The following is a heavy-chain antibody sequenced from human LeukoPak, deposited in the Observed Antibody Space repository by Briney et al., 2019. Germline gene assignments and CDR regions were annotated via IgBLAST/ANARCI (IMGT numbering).Heavy chain of an antibody. J-gene: IGHJ4*02. CDR1: GFNFDDYG. Sequence: GGSLRLSCAASGFNFDDYGMHWVRQAPGKGLEWVSGISWNSGNIGYADSVKGRFTISRDNAKNSLYLQMNSLRAEDTAVYYCARDLSDTVVTYWGQGTLVTVSS. V-gene: IGHV3-9*01. CDR2: ISWNSGNI. CDR3: ARDLSDTVVTY. D-gene: IGHD4-23*01.